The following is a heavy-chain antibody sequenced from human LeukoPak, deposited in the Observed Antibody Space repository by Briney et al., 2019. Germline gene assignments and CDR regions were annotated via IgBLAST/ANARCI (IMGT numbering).Heavy chain of an antibody. CDR2: IYYSGST. CDR3: ARHDAKWNDAYFDF. CDR1: GGSISSYY. D-gene: IGHD1-20*01. V-gene: IGHV4-59*08. J-gene: IGHJ4*02. Sequence: SETLSLTCTVSGGSISSYYWSWIRQPPGKGLEWIGYIYYSGSTNYNPSLKSRVTISVDTSNNQFSLKLSSVTAADTAVYYCARHDAKWNDAYFDFWGRGTVVTVSS.